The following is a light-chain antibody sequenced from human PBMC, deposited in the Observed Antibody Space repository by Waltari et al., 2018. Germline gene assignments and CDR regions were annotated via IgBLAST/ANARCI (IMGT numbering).Light chain of an antibody. Sequence: DNQMTQSPPSLSASVGDRVTITCRASHSVSPSLNWYQQKPGKAPKLLIYATSILQSGGPSRFSGSGSGTDFTLTISSLQPEDFAVYYCQHYHNFPSAFGQGTRLEIK. J-gene: IGKJ5*01. CDR3: QHYHNFPSA. CDR2: ATS. CDR1: HSVSPS. V-gene: IGKV1-39*01.